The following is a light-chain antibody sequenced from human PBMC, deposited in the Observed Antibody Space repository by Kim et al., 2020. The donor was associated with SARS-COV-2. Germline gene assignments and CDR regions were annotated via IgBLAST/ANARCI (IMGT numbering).Light chain of an antibody. CDR2: AKN. CDR3: NSRDTISNHLL. V-gene: IGLV3-19*01. Sequence: SSELTQDPAVSVALGQTVRITCQGDSLRNYYASWYKQKPGQAPILVIYAKNNRPSGIPDRFSGSYSGDTASLTITGARAEDEADYYCNSRDTISNHLLFGGGTKVTVL. CDR1: SLRNYY. J-gene: IGLJ2*01.